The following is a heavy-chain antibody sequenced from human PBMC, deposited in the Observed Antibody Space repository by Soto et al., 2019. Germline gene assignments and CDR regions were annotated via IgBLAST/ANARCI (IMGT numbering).Heavy chain of an antibody. CDR3: ARPYQLPYYYYYYGMDV. CDR2: ISSSSSYI. Sequence: GGSLRLSCAAYGFTFSSYSMNWVRQAPGKGLEWVSSISSSSSYIYYADSVKGRFTISRDNAKNSLYLQMNSLRAEDTAVYYCARPYQLPYYYYYYGMDVWGQGTTVTVSS. D-gene: IGHD2-2*01. CDR1: GFTFSSYS. J-gene: IGHJ6*02. V-gene: IGHV3-21*01.